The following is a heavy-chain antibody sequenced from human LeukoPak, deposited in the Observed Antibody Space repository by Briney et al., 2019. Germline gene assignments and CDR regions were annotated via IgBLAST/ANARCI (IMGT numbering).Heavy chain of an antibody. Sequence: SQTLSLTCAISGDSVLSNSVAWNWIRQSPSRGLECLGRTYYRSRSKWFHEYAESVKSRISINADAAKNQFSLQLNSVTPEDTAVYYCARDRATSGRFDSWGQGTLVIVSS. CDR1: GDSVLSNSVA. CDR3: ARDRATSGRFDS. J-gene: IGHJ5*01. V-gene: IGHV6-1*01. D-gene: IGHD3-3*01. CDR2: TYYRSRSKWFH.